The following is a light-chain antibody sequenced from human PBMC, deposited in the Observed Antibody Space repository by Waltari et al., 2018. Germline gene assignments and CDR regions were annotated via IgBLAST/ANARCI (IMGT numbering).Light chain of an antibody. J-gene: IGKJ1*01. CDR1: QSVSSY. CDR2: DAS. V-gene: IGKV3-11*01. Sequence: EIVLTQSPATLSLSPGERATLSCRASQSVSSYLACYQQKPGQAPRLLIYDASNRAPGIPARFSGSGSGTDFTLTINSLEPEDFAVYYCQQRSNWPRTFGQGTKVEIK. CDR3: QQRSNWPRT.